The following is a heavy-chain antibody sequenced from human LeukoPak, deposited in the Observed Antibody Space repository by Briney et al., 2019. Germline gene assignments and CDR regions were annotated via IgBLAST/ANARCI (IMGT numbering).Heavy chain of an antibody. Sequence: GGSLRLSCAASGFTFSSYEMNWVRQAPGKGLEWVSYISSSGSTIYYADSVKGRFTISRDNAKNSLYLQMNSLRAEDTAVYYCARVAIRPVWDIDYWGQGTLVTVSS. CDR2: ISSSGSTI. J-gene: IGHJ4*02. CDR3: ARVAIRPVWDIDY. D-gene: IGHD3-22*01. CDR1: GFTFSSYE. V-gene: IGHV3-48*03.